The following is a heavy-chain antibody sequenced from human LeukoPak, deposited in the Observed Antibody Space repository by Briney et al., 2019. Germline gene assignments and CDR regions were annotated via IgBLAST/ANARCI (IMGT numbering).Heavy chain of an antibody. Sequence: GGSLRLSCAASGFTFSIYSMNWVRQAPGKGLERVSYISSSSSTIYYADSVKGRFTISRDNAKNSLYLQMNSLRVEDTAVYYCARLYGDSSGTFFDHWGQGTLVTVSS. D-gene: IGHD6-19*01. V-gene: IGHV3-48*01. CDR3: ARLYGDSSGTFFDH. CDR1: GFTFSIYS. J-gene: IGHJ4*02. CDR2: ISSSSSTI.